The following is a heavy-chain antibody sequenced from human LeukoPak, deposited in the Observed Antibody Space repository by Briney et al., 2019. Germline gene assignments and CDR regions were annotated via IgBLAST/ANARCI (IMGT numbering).Heavy chain of an antibody. CDR2: INPSGGST. D-gene: IGHD3-3*01. V-gene: IGHV1-46*01. CDR3: ARDGINDFWSGYYYHPFDY. CDR1: GYTFTSYY. Sequence: ASVKVSCKASGYTFTSYYMHWVRQAPGQGLEWMGIINPSGGSTSYAQKFQGRVTMTSDTSTSTVYMELSSLRSEDTAVYYCARDGINDFWSGYYYHPFDYWGQGTLVTVSS. J-gene: IGHJ4*02.